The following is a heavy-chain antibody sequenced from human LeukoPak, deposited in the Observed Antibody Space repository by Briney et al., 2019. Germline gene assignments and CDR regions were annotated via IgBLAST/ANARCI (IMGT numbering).Heavy chain of an antibody. D-gene: IGHD3-16*01. J-gene: IGHJ3*02. CDR2: IYHSGST. V-gene: IGHV4-4*02. CDR1: GGSISGSNW. Sequence: PSETLSLTCAVSGGSISGSNWWSWVRQPPGKGLEWIGEIYHSGSTNYNPSLKSRVTISVDTSKNQFSLKLSSVTAADTAVYYCARLKQRYYVRAFDIWGQGTMVTVSS. CDR3: ARLKQRYYVRAFDI.